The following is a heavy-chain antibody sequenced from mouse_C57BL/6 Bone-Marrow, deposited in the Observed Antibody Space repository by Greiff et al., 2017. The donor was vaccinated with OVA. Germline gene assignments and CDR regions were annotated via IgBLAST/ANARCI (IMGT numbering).Heavy chain of an antibody. J-gene: IGHJ4*01. Sequence: DVKLVESGAELVRPGASVKLSCTASGFNIKDDYMHWVKQRPEQGLEWIGWIDPENGDTEYASKFQGKATITADTSSNTAYLQLSSLTSEDTAVYYCTTISTRSSYAMDYWGQGTSVTVSS. CDR1: GFNIKDDY. D-gene: IGHD1-1*01. V-gene: IGHV14-4*01. CDR2: IDPENGDT. CDR3: TTISTRSSYAMDY.